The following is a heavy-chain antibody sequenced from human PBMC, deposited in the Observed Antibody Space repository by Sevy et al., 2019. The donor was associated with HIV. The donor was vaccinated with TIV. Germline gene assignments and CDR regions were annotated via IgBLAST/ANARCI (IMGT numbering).Heavy chain of an antibody. Sequence: SETLSLTCTVSGGYITSLYWNWIGQPPGKGLEWIANIYYNGHINYNPSLKSRVTLSLDTPKNQFSLRLSSVTAADTAMYYCAGENAWGRGYSWGQGSLVTVSS. J-gene: IGHJ4*02. V-gene: IGHV4-59*08. D-gene: IGHD1-26*01. CDR1: GGYITSLY. CDR2: IYYNGHI. CDR3: AGENAWGRGYS.